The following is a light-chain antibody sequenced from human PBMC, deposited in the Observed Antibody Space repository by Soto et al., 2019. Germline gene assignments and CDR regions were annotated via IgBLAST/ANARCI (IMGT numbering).Light chain of an antibody. J-gene: IGKJ2*01. CDR1: QSVSSN. CDR3: QQHNNWPYT. Sequence: EIVMTQSPATLSVSPGERATLSCRASQSVSSNLAWYQQKPGQAPRLLISGAYTRATDIPARFSGSGSGTEFTLTISSLQSEDFAFYYCQQHNNWPYTFGQGTKLEIK. CDR2: GAY. V-gene: IGKV3-15*01.